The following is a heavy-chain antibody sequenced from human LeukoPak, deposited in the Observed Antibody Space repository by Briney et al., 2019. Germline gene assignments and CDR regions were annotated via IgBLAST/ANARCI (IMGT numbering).Heavy chain of an antibody. CDR2: ISGSGGST. D-gene: IGHD3-10*01. CDR3: VKFQVEWFGDPEDY. Sequence: PGGSLRLSCAASGFTFSSYGMSWVRQAPGKGLEWVSAISGSGGSTYYADSVKGRFTISRDNSKNTLYLQMNSLRAEDTAVYYCVKFQVEWFGDPEDYWGQGTLVTVSS. CDR1: GFTFSSYG. V-gene: IGHV3-23*01. J-gene: IGHJ4*02.